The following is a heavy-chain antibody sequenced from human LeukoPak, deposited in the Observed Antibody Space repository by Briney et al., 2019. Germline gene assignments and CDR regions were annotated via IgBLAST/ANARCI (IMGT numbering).Heavy chain of an antibody. CDR3: ARRGGTSGWGAFDI. D-gene: IGHD2-2*01. Sequence: GGSLRLSCAASGFTFSSYVMNWVRQAPGKGLEWVSVISGGGGSAYYADSVKGRFTISRDNSKNTLYLQMNSLRREDTAVYYCARRGGTSGWGAFDIWGQGTMVTVSS. CDR1: GFTFSSYV. CDR2: ISGGGGSA. J-gene: IGHJ3*02. V-gene: IGHV3-23*01.